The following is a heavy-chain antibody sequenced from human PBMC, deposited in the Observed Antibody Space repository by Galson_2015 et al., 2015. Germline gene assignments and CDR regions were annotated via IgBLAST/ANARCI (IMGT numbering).Heavy chain of an antibody. V-gene: IGHV4-38-2*02. CDR2: IYHRGST. CDR1: GYSISSGYY. J-gene: IGHJ3*02. Sequence: SETLSLTCTVSGYSISSGYYWGWIRQPPGKGLEWIGSIYHRGSTYYTPSLKSRVTISLDTSKNQFSLKLSSVTAADTAVYYCARGGVRELPYHDAFDTWGQGTMVTVSS. D-gene: IGHD1-26*01. CDR3: ARGGVRELPYHDAFDT.